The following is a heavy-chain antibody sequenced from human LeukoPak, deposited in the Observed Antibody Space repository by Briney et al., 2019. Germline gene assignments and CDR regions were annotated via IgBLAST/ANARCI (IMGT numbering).Heavy chain of an antibody. CDR3: ARKGYVWGSYRPDDAFDI. J-gene: IGHJ3*02. CDR2: ISGNNGNT. V-gene: IGHV1-18*01. D-gene: IGHD3-16*02. Sequence: ASVKVSCKASGYTFTRYGISWVRQAPGQGLEWMGWISGNNGNTNYAQNLQGRVIMTTDTSTSTAYMELRSLRSDDTAVYYCARKGYVWGSYRPDDAFDIWGQGTMVTVSS. CDR1: GYTFTRYG.